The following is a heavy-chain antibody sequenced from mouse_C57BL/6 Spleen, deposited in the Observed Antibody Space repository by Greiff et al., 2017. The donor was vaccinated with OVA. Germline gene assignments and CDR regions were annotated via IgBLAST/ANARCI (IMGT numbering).Heavy chain of an antibody. V-gene: IGHV7-3*01. J-gene: IGHJ1*03. D-gene: IGHD2-5*01. CDR3: ARRYSNYWYFDV. Sequence: EVQLVESGGGLVQPGGSLSLSCAASGFTFTDYYMSWVCQPPGKALEWLGFIRNKANGYTTEYSASVKGRFTISRDNSQSILYLQMNALRAEDSATYYCARRYSNYWYFDVWGTGTTVTVSS. CDR1: GFTFTDYY. CDR2: IRNKANGYTT.